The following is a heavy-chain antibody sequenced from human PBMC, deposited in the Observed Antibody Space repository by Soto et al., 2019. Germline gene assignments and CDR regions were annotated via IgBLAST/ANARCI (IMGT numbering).Heavy chain of an antibody. CDR2: IYYSGST. V-gene: IGHV4-31*03. CDR3: ARVLAVVVPAAMNYYGMDV. CDR1: GGSISSGGYY. J-gene: IGHJ6*02. D-gene: IGHD2-2*01. Sequence: QVQLQESGPGLVKPSQTLSLTCTVSGGSISSGGYYWSWIRQHPGEGLEWIGYIYYSGSTYYNPSLKSRVTISVDTSKNQFSLKLSSVTAADTAVYYCARVLAVVVPAAMNYYGMDVWGQGTTVTVSS.